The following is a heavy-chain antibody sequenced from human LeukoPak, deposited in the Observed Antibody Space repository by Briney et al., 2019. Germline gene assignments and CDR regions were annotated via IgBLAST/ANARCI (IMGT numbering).Heavy chain of an antibody. D-gene: IGHD3-3*01. CDR2: INPSGGST. CDR1: GCTFSSYG. CDR3: AREIGDFGSGPRDYYMDV. Sequence: ASVKVSCKASGCTFSSYGISWVRQPPGRGLEWMGIINPSGGSTSYGKKFQCRVTMNRDMSTSTVYMKLSSLRSEDTAVYYCAREIGDFGSGPRDYYMDVWGKGTTVTVSS. V-gene: IGHV1-46*01. J-gene: IGHJ6*03.